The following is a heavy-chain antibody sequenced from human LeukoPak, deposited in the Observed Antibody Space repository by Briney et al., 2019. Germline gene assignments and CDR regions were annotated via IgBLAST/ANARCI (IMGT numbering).Heavy chain of an antibody. Sequence: PGGSLRLSCAASGFTFSSYAMHWVRQAPGKGLEWVAVISYDGSNKYYADSVKGRFTISRDNSKNTLYLQMNSLRAEDTAVYYCAKGLEPNYYYYYMDVWGKGTTVTVSS. D-gene: IGHD1-1*01. CDR3: AKGLEPNYYYYYMDV. CDR2: ISYDGSNK. V-gene: IGHV3-30*04. J-gene: IGHJ6*03. CDR1: GFTFSSYA.